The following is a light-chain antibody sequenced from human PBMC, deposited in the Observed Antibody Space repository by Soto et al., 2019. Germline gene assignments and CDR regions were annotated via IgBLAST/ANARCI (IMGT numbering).Light chain of an antibody. CDR2: AAF. CDR1: QNVGSNA. J-gene: IGKJ2*01. V-gene: IGKV3-20*01. CDR3: HQHRTLPYT. Sequence: ETVLTQSPGTLVLSPGDRATLSCRASQNVGSNALVWFQQRPGQAPRLLIYAAFSRATGIPDRFSGSGSGIDFTLTITRLEPEDSAVYFCHQHRTLPYTFGQGTKLEIK.